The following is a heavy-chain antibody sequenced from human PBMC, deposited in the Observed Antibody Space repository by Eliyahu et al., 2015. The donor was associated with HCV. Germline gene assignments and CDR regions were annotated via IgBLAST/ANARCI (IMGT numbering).Heavy chain of an antibody. J-gene: IGHJ4*02. CDR2: ISSSSDTI. Sequence: EVQLVESGGGLVQPGGSXXLSCXASGFTFSXYNMNWVRQASGKGLEWVAYISSSSDTIYYADSVKGRFTISRDNAKNSLYLQMKSLRAEDTAVYYCARAAAGTAGAFDYWGQGTLVTVSS. CDR1: GFTFSXYN. D-gene: IGHD6-13*01. CDR3: ARAAAGTAGAFDY. V-gene: IGHV3-48*01.